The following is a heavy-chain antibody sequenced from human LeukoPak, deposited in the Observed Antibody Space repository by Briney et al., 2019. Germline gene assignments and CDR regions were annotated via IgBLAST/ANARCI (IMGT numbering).Heavy chain of an antibody. CDR1: GGSISSYY. CDR2: ISYKGST. V-gene: IGHV4-59*12. Sequence: SETLSLTCTVSGGSISSYYWSWIRQPPGKGLEWIGYISYKGSTNYNPSLKSRVTMSVDTSKNQFSLKLSTVTAADTAVYYCARGSGAYWGQGTLVTVSS. J-gene: IGHJ4*02. CDR3: ARGSGAY. D-gene: IGHD2-15*01.